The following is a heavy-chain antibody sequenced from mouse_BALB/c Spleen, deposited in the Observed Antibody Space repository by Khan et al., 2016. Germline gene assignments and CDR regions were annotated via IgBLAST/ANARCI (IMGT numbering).Heavy chain of an antibody. Sequence: QIQLVQSGPELKKPGKTVKISCKASGYTFTNYGMNWVKQAPGKGLKWMGWINTYSGESTYADDFKGRFAFSLETSANTAYLQINNLKNEDTATXFYERYGYYYGSSRYFDVWGAGTTVTVSS. D-gene: IGHD1-1*01. CDR1: GYTFTNYG. J-gene: IGHJ1*01. V-gene: IGHV9-3-1*01. CDR3: ERYGYYYGSSRYFDV. CDR2: INTYSGES.